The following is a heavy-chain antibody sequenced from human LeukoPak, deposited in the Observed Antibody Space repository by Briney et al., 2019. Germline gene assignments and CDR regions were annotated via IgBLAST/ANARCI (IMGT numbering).Heavy chain of an antibody. V-gene: IGHV4-34*01. CDR3: AREGGYCSSTSCYRDYYYMDV. CDR1: GGSFSGYY. J-gene: IGHJ6*03. D-gene: IGHD2-2*02. Sequence: SETLSLTCAVYGGSFSGYYWSWIRQPPGKGLEWIGEINHSGSTNYNPSLKSRVTISVDTSKNQFSLKLSSVTAADTAVYYCAREGGYCSSTSCYRDYYYMDVWGKGTTVTVSS. CDR2: INHSGST.